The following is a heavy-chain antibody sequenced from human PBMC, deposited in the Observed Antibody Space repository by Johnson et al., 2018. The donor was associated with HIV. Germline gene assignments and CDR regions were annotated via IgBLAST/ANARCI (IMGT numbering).Heavy chain of an antibody. CDR3: ARSEWELRYAFDI. V-gene: IGHV3-30*02. J-gene: IGHJ3*02. D-gene: IGHD1-26*01. CDR1: GFTFSYHG. CDR2: IRYDGDNQ. Sequence: VQLVESGGGVVQPGESLRLSCRTFGFTFSYHGMHWVRQAPGKGLEWVAFIRYDGDNQYYVDSVKGRFTISRDNAKNSLYLQMNSLRAEDTAVYYCARSEWELRYAFDIWGQGTMVTVSS.